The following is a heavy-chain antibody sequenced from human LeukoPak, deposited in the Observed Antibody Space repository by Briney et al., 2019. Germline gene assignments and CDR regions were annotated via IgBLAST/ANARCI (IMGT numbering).Heavy chain of an antibody. Sequence: GGSLRLSCAASGLRFRNYGMHWVRQAPGKGLEWVAVIWYDGSNQYYVDSVKGRFTVSRDNAKNTLYLQMNNLRAEGTAVYYCATDRNSGKYYDYWGQGTLVTVSS. V-gene: IGHV3-33*01. J-gene: IGHJ4*02. CDR3: ATDRNSGKYYDY. CDR1: GLRFRNYG. CDR2: IWYDGSNQ. D-gene: IGHD1-26*01.